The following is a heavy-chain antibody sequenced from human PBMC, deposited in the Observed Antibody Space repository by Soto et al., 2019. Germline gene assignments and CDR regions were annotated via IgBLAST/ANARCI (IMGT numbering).Heavy chain of an antibody. Sequence: EVQLVESGGGLVEPGGSLRLSCAASGFTLSNAWMSWVRQAPGKGLEWVGRIKSKTDGGTTEYAAPVRGRFTITRDDSKNTLDLQMSSLKAEDTAMYYCTRVNWGNLDYWGHGTLATVSS. CDR1: GFTLSNAW. V-gene: IGHV3-15*01. CDR2: IKSKTDGGTT. D-gene: IGHD3-16*01. J-gene: IGHJ4*01. CDR3: TRVNWGNLDY.